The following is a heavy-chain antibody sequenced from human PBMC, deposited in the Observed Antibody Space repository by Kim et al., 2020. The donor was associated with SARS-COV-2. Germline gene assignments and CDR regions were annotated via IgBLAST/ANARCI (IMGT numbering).Heavy chain of an antibody. Sequence: GYGKDRCSIPRDNSKNTLYLQVNSLRADDTAVYYCAKATMVRGGISYYFDYWGQGTLVTVSS. CDR3: AKATMVRGGISYYFDY. V-gene: IGHV3-23*01. D-gene: IGHD3-10*01. J-gene: IGHJ4*02.